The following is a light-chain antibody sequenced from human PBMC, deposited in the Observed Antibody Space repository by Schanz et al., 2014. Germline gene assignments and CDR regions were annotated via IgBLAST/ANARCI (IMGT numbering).Light chain of an antibody. CDR3: SSYTSSSTLV. CDR2: GNS. CDR1: SSNIGAGYD. J-gene: IGLJ3*02. Sequence: QSVLTQPPSVSGAPGQRVTISCTGSSSNIGAGYDVHWYQQLPGTAPKLLIYGNSNRPSGVPDRFSGSKSGNTASLTISGLQDEDEADYYCSSYTSSSTLVFGGGTKLTVL. V-gene: IGLV1-40*01.